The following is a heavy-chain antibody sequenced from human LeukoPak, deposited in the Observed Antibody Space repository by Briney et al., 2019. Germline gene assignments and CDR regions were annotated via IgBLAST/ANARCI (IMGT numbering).Heavy chain of an antibody. CDR2: IYYSGTT. CDR3: ARGVYIAAAQYGY. V-gene: IGHV4-59*01. J-gene: IGHJ4*02. Sequence: SETLSLTCTASGGSISSYYWSWIRQPPGKGLEWIGYIYYSGTTNYNPSPKSRVTISVDTSKNQFSLKLSSVTAADTAVYYCARGVYIAAAQYGYWGQGTLVTVSS. CDR1: GGSISSYY. D-gene: IGHD6-13*01.